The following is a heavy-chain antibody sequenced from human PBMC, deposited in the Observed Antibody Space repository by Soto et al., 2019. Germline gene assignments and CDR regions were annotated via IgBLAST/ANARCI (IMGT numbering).Heavy chain of an antibody. CDR2: ISCYNHDT. D-gene: IGHD2-2*01. CDR1: GYTYNRYG. V-gene: IGHV1-18*01. CDR3: ARDPSNTSGNKLYLDY. Sequence: QVHLVQSGAELKKSGASVRVSCKTSGYTYNRYGITWVRQAPGRGLELLGWISCYNHDTIYAQKVQGRLTMATDTSTSTANMELRSPTSDDTAVYYCARDPSNTSGNKLYLDYWGQATPVTVS. J-gene: IGHJ4*02.